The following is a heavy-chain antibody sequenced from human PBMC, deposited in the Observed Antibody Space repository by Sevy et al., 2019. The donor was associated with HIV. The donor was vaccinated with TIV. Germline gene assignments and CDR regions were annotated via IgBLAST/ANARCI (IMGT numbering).Heavy chain of an antibody. V-gene: IGHV3-33*01. CDR3: ARDAARVIVPTAGFDS. Sequence: GGSLRLPCVASGFTFRSFSMHWVRQAPGKGLEWVAAIWYDGRTERYADSVQGRFTISRDNSKKTLYLQMNSLRDEDTAIYYCARDAARVIVPTAGFDSWGQGTLVTVSS. CDR1: GFTFRSFS. J-gene: IGHJ5*01. CDR2: IWYDGRTE. D-gene: IGHD1-1*01.